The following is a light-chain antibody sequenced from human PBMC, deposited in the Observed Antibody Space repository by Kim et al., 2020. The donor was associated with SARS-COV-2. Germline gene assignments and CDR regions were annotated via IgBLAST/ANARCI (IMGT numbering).Light chain of an antibody. CDR3: QAWDSSTAV. CDR1: NLGDMY. CDR2: QDN. V-gene: IGLV3-1*01. Sequence: VAPGQTASITCSGDNLGDMYASWCRQKPGQSPMVVIYQDNKRPSGIPERFSGSNSGNTATLTNSGTQAMDEADYYCQAWDSSTAVFGGGTQLTVL. J-gene: IGLJ2*01.